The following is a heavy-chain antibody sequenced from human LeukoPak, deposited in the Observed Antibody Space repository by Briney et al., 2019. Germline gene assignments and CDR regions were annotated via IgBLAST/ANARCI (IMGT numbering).Heavy chain of an antibody. V-gene: IGHV4-61*02. CDR2: IYTTGIT. CDR3: ARVGYSSSGNYYNDRGAFDY. J-gene: IGHJ4*02. D-gene: IGHD3-10*01. Sequence: SQTLSLTCTVSGGSIRSGSYYWSWIRQPAGKGLEWIGRIYTTGITIYNPSLKSRVTISVDTSKNQFSLKLSSVTAADTAVYYCARVGYSSSGNYYNDRGAFDYWGQGTLVTVSS. CDR1: GGSIRSGSYY.